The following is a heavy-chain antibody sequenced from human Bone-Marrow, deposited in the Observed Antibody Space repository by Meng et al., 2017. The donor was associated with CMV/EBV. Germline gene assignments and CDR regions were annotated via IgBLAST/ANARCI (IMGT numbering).Heavy chain of an antibody. Sequence: WGSLRLSCTVSGGSISSSSYYWGWIRQPPGKGLEWIGSIYYSGSTYYNPSLKSRVTISVDTSKNQFSLKLSSVTAADTAVYYCARGQIGAYFDYWGQGTLVTGSS. CDR1: GGSISSSSYY. D-gene: IGHD3-10*01. J-gene: IGHJ4*02. V-gene: IGHV4-39*07. CDR2: IYYSGST. CDR3: ARGQIGAYFDY.